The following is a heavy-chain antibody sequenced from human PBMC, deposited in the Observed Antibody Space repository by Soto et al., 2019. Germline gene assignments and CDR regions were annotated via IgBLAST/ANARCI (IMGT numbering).Heavy chain of an antibody. D-gene: IGHD6-13*01. J-gene: IGHJ4*02. Sequence: EVQLVESGGGLVQPGGPPRLPCAASGLTSRASGIHWIRQTHGKGLVWVSRINSDGSSTSYTDSLKGRFTISRANAKNTLDLQMNSLRAGDTAVYDCARGGGQQIAHVNYWGQGTLVTVSS. CDR1: GLTSRASG. CDR2: INSDGSST. V-gene: IGHV3-74*01. CDR3: ARGGGQQIAHVNY.